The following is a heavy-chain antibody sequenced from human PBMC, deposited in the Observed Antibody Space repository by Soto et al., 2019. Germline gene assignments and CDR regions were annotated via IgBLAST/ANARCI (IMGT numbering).Heavy chain of an antibody. D-gene: IGHD4-17*01. Sequence: QVQLVESGGGVVQPGRSLRLSCAASGFSFSNSGMHWVRQAPGKGLEWLAVIWYDGSKKYYADSVKGRFTISRDNSKNTLYLQMTSLRAEDTAVYYCARDLTVITSEFGSWGQGTLVTVSS. CDR1: GFSFSNSG. J-gene: IGHJ5*01. CDR3: ARDLTVITSEFGS. V-gene: IGHV3-33*01. CDR2: IWYDGSKK.